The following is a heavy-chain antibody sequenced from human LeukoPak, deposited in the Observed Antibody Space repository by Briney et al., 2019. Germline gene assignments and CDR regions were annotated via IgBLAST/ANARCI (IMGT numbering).Heavy chain of an antibody. CDR2: IKEDGSEI. D-gene: IGHD5-18*01. CDR1: GFTFSTYW. Sequence: GGSLRLSCAASGFTFSTYWMSWVRQAPGKGLEWAANIKEDGSEINYADSVRGRFTISRDNAKNSLYLQMNSLIAEDTAVYYCARGYTCGYWGQGTLVIVSS. CDR3: ARGYTCGY. J-gene: IGHJ4*02. V-gene: IGHV3-7*04.